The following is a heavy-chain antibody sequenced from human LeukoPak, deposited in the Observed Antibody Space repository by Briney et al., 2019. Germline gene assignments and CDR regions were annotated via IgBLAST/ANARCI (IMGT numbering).Heavy chain of an antibody. V-gene: IGHV3-7*01. Sequence: GGSLRLSCAASGFTFSRYWMSWVRQAPGKGLEWVANIKQDGSEKSYVDSVRGRFTVSRDNAKNSLYLQMNSLRAEDTAVYYCAREGEGGFDYWGQGTLVTVSS. D-gene: IGHD3-16*01. CDR3: AREGEGGFDY. J-gene: IGHJ4*02. CDR2: IKQDGSEK. CDR1: GFTFSRYW.